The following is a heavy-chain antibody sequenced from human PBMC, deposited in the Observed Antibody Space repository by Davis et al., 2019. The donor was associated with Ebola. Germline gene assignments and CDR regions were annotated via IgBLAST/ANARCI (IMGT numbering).Heavy chain of an antibody. CDR3: AREGTPPYYYYYMDV. CDR1: GFTFSNYW. V-gene: IGHV3-7*01. Sequence: GGSLRLSCAASGFTFSNYWMNWVRQAPGKGLEWVANIKQDGSEKYYVDSVKGRFTISRDNAKNSLYLQMNSLRAEDTAVYYCAREGTPPYYYYYMDVWGKGTTVTVSS. J-gene: IGHJ6*03. D-gene: IGHD2-21*01. CDR2: IKQDGSEK.